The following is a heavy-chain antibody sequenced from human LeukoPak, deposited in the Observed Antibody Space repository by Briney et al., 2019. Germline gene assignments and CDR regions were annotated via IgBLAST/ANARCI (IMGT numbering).Heavy chain of an antibody. D-gene: IGHD5-12*01. CDR1: GGSLNSGDYY. V-gene: IGHV4-61*08. CDR3: AREIYSGYVDY. CDR2: IYYTGST. Sequence: SETLSLTCTVSGGSLNSGDYYWTWIRQPPGRGLEWIGYIYYTGSTDYNPSLKSRVTMSVDTSKNQFSLKLTSVTAADTAVYYCAREIYSGYVDYWGQGTLVTVSS. J-gene: IGHJ4*02.